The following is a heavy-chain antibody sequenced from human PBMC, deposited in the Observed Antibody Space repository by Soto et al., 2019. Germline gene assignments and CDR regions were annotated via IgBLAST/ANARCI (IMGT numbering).Heavy chain of an antibody. J-gene: IGHJ4*02. CDR1: GFTFSSYA. CDR2: ISGSGGST. D-gene: IGHD3-22*01. V-gene: IGHV3-23*01. CDR3: ARGSDSSGHSFDY. Sequence: GGSLRLSCAASGFTFSSYAMSWVRQAPGKGLEWVSAISGSGGSTYYADSVKGRFTISRDNSKNTLYLQMNSLRAEDTAVYYCARGSDSSGHSFDYWGQGTLVTVYS.